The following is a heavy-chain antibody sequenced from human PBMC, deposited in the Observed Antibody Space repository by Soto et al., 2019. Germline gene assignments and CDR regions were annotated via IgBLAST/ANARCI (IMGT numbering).Heavy chain of an antibody. CDR3: ASQVLERCRGDCSNYPFDP. CDR2: ISHDGSRR. J-gene: IGHJ5*02. Sequence: QVQLVESGGGVVQPGRSLRLSCAASGFTFSSYGIHWVRQAPGKGLEWVARISHDGSRRDYADSVKGRFTISRDNSKNTPYLKINSPRAEHTAMFYCASQVLERCRGDCSNYPFDPWGKGTLVTVS. D-gene: IGHD2-21*02. CDR1: GFTFSSYG. V-gene: IGHV3-30*03.